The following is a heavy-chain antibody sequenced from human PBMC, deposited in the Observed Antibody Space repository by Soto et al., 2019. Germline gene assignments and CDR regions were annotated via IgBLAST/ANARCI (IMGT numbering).Heavy chain of an antibody. CDR2: ISYDVREQ. CDR1: GLVFSAYH. Sequence: VQLEDSGGGVVQPGKSLRPACVVSGLVFSAYHMYWVRQAPGKGLEWLSVISYDVREQFYADSVRGRFTISRDNSRDTFFLQMSNLRVEDTAVYYCAKGPYSSGRYGFDHWGQGTLVIVSS. D-gene: IGHD6-19*01. CDR3: AKGPYSSGRYGFDH. V-gene: IGHV3-30*18. J-gene: IGHJ4*02.